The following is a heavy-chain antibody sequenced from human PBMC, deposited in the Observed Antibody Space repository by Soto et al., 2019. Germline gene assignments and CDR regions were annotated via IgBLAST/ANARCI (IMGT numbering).Heavy chain of an antibody. CDR1: GGSISSYY. J-gene: IGHJ4*02. Sequence: SETLSLTCTVSGGSISSYYWSWIRQPPGKGLEWIGYIHYSGSANYSPSLRSRVTISVDTSENQFSLRLSSVTAADTAVYFCARPYSGSYWGRGALVTVSS. D-gene: IGHD1-26*01. CDR2: IHYSGSA. CDR3: ARPYSGSY. V-gene: IGHV4-59*01.